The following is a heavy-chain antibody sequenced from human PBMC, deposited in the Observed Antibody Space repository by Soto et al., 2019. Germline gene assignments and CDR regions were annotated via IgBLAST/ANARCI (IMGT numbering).Heavy chain of an antibody. CDR2: INSDGSST. CDR1: GFTFSSHW. V-gene: IGHV3-74*01. J-gene: IGHJ4*02. Sequence: GGXLRLSCAASGFTFSSHWMHWVRQAPGKGLVWVSRINSDGSSTTYADSVKGRFTFSRDNAKNTLYLQMNSLRAEDTAIYYCARDEGYGYGVDYWGQGTLVNVSS. CDR3: ARDEGYGYGVDY. D-gene: IGHD5-18*01.